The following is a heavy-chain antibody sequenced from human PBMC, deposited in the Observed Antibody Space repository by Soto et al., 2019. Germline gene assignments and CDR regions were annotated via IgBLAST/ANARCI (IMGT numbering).Heavy chain of an antibody. J-gene: IGHJ4*02. CDR1: GFTFSSYD. V-gene: IGHV3-23*01. D-gene: IGHD6-19*01. CDR3: AKTMAVAGVFDY. CDR2: ISGSGGST. Sequence: EVQLLESGGGLVQPGGSLRLSCAASGFTFSSYDMSWVRQAPGKGLEWVSAISGSGGSTYYADSVKGRFTISRDNSKNTLYLQMNSLRAEDTAVYYCAKTMAVAGVFDYWGQGTLVTVSS.